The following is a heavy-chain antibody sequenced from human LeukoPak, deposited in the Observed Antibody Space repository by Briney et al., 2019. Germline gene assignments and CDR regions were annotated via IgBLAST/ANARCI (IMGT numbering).Heavy chain of an antibody. CDR1: GGSISSSSYY. CDR2: IYYSGST. CDR3: ARWGITGIRGYYYYMDV. V-gene: IGHV4-39*07. Sequence: SETLSLTCTVSGGSISSSSYYWGWIRQPPGKGLEWIGSIYYSGSTYYNPSLKSRVTISVDTSKNQFSLKLSSVTAADTAVYYCARWGITGIRGYYYYMDVWGKGTTVTVSS. D-gene: IGHD1-20*01. J-gene: IGHJ6*03.